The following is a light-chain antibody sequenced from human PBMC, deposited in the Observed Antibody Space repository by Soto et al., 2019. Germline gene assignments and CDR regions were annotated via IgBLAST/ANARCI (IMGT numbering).Light chain of an antibody. CDR3: CSYAGSSTVV. CDR1: RGDVGSYNL. CDR2: EGS. V-gene: IGLV2-23*01. Sequence: QSVLTQPASVSGSPGQSITTPALGTRGDVGSYNLFPWYQQHPGKAPKLMIYEGSKRPSGVSNRFSGSKSGNTASLTISGLQAEDEADYYCCSYAGSSTVVFGGGTKLTVL. J-gene: IGLJ2*01.